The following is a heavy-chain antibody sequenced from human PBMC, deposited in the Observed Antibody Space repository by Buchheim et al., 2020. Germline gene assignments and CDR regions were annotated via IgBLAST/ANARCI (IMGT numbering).Heavy chain of an antibody. V-gene: IGHV4-59*01. Sequence: QVQLQESGPGLVKPSETLSLTCTVSGGSISNYYWNWIRQPPGKGLEWIGYIDYSGSTYYNPSLKSRVTLPVDTSQNHYSLKLSSVTAADTAVYHCARQEGFWSATHVDYWGQGIL. CDR2: IDYSGST. CDR3: ARQEGFWSATHVDY. D-gene: IGHD3/OR15-3a*01. J-gene: IGHJ4*02. CDR1: GGSISNYY.